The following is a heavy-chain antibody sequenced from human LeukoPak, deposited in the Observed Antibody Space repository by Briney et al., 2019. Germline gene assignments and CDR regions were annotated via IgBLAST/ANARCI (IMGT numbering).Heavy chain of an antibody. V-gene: IGHV3-74*03. CDR2: INSDGSST. CDR1: GFTLGNFP. J-gene: IGHJ4*02. Sequence: GGPLGFSCAASGFTLGNFPLTWAGQAPGKGWVWVYGINSDGSSTTYADSVKGRFTISRDNAKNTLYLQMNSLRVEDTAVYYCAREGRVSGYDFDFWGQGTLVTVSS. D-gene: IGHD5-12*01. CDR3: AREGRVSGYDFDF.